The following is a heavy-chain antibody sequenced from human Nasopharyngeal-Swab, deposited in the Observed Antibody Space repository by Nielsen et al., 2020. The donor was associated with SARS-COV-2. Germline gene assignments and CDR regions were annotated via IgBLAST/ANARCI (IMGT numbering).Heavy chain of an antibody. D-gene: IGHD6-13*01. Sequence: SLKISCAASGFTFDDYAMHWVRQAPGKGLEWVSGISWNSGSIGYADSVKGRFTISRHNAKNSLYLQMNNLRAEDTALYYCAKDMGGAAAVYWGQGTLVTVSS. J-gene: IGHJ4*02. CDR2: ISWNSGSI. CDR3: AKDMGGAAAVY. CDR1: GFTFDDYA. V-gene: IGHV3-9*01.